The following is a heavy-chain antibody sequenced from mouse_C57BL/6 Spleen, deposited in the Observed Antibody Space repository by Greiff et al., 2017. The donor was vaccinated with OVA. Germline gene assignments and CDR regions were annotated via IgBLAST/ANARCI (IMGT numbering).Heavy chain of an antibody. Sequence: EVQLQQSGAELVKPGASVKLSCTASGFNIKDYYMHWVKQRPEQGLEWIGRIDPEDGDTKYAPKFQGKATITADTSSNTAYLQLSSLTSEDTAVYYCARGLGPYWYFDVWGTGTTVTVSS. V-gene: IGHV14-2*01. CDR1: GFNIKDYY. CDR2: IDPEDGDT. CDR3: ARGLGPYWYFDV. J-gene: IGHJ1*03. D-gene: IGHD4-1*01.